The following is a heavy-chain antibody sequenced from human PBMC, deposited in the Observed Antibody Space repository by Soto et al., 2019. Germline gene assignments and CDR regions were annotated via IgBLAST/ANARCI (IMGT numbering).Heavy chain of an antibody. V-gene: IGHV3-9*01. CDR1: GFTFDDYA. Sequence: GGSLRLSCAASGFTFDDYAMHWVRQAPGKGLEWVSGISWNSGSIGYADSVKGRFTISRDNAKNSLYLQMNSLRAEDTALYYCAKDKRLRFLEWLFDYWGQGTLVTVS. CDR2: ISWNSGSI. D-gene: IGHD3-3*01. CDR3: AKDKRLRFLEWLFDY. J-gene: IGHJ4*02.